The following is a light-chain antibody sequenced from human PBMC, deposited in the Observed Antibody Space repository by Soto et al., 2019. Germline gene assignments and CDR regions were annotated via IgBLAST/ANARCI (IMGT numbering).Light chain of an antibody. J-gene: IGKJ1*01. CDR3: QQSYSTPPT. V-gene: IGKV1-39*01. CDR1: QTIGSW. Sequence: FNMSRSAGTLAASVGDTVTITCLASQTIGSWLAWYQQKPGKAPKLLICAASSLLGGFPSRFSGSLSGTEFTFTIRSLQPEDFATYYCQQSYSTPPTCGQGTKVDIK. CDR2: AAS.